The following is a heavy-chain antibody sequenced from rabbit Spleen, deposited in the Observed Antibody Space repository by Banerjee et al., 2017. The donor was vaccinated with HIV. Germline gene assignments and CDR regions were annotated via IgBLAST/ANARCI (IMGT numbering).Heavy chain of an antibody. CDR2: IDPIFHVT. CDR3: ARDDYLTSFGL. CDR1: GFSFNNDY. D-gene: IGHD2-1*01. J-gene: IGHJ4*01. Sequence: QLVESGGGLVKPGASLTLTCKASGFSFNNDYVMCWVRQAPGKGLEWIGYIDPIFHVTTYASWVNGRFSISRENTQNTLYLQLNSLTAADTATYFCARDDYLTSFGLWGQGTLVTVS. V-gene: IGHV1S7*01.